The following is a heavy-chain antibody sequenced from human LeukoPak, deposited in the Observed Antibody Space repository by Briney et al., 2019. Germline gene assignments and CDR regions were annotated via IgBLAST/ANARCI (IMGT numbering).Heavy chain of an antibody. CDR1: GFTFSSYG. D-gene: IGHD3-10*01. J-gene: IGHJ5*02. CDR2: ISYDGSNK. CDR3: ARSGSLNWFDP. Sequence: PGGSLRLSCAASGFTFSSYGMHWVRQAPGKGLEWVAVISYDGSNKYYADSVKGRFTISRDNSKNTLYLQMNSLRAEDTAVYYCARSGSLNWFDPWGQGTLVTVSS. V-gene: IGHV3-30*03.